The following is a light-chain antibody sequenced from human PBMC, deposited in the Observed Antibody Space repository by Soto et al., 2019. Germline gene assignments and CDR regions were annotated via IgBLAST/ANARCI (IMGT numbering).Light chain of an antibody. CDR1: SSDVGGFIF. V-gene: IGLV2-14*01. CDR2: DVS. J-gene: IGLJ3*02. CDR3: ASWDDSLNGGV. Sequence: QSALTQPASVSGSPGQSITISCTGTSSDVGGFIFVSWYQQHPGRAPKLMIYDVSNRPSGVSNRFSGSKSGNTASLTISGLQADDDADYYCASWDDSLNGGVFGGGTKLTVL.